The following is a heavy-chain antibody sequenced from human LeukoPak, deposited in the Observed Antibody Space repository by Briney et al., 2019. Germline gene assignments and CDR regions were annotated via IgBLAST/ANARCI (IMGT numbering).Heavy chain of an antibody. CDR3: ARDRLRLGYERTNWFDP. Sequence: ASVKVSCKTSGYTFTGYYMHWVRQAPGQGLEWMGWINPNSGDTNYAQKFQGRVTMTRDTSISTVYMELSRLQSDDTAVFYCARDRLRLGYERTNWFDPWGQGTLVTVSS. CDR2: INPNSGDT. V-gene: IGHV1-2*02. CDR1: GYTFTGYY. J-gene: IGHJ5*02. D-gene: IGHD2-15*01.